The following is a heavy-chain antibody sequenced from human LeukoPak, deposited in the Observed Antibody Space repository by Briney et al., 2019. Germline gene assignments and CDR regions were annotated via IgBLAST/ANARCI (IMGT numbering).Heavy chain of an antibody. J-gene: IGHJ4*02. CDR1: GFTFSSYW. Sequence: GGSLRLSCAASGFTFSSYWMSWVRQAPGKGLEWMAYINQDGSEKYYVESVKGRFTITTDNAKNSPYMQLNSLRAEDTAVYYCAMRAGGYTHPYDYWGQGTLVTVSS. CDR3: AMRAGGYTHPYDY. D-gene: IGHD3-22*01. CDR2: INQDGSEK. V-gene: IGHV3-7*01.